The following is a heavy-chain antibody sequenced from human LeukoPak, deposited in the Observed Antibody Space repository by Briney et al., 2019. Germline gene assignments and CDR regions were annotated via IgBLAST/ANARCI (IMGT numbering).Heavy chain of an antibody. CDR2: IYTSGST. J-gene: IGHJ5*02. V-gene: IGHV4-4*07. CDR3: ARRLTYYYGSGRGRWFDP. D-gene: IGHD3-10*01. Sequence: SETLSLTCTVSGGSISSYYWSWIRQPAGKGLEWIGRIYTSGSTNYNPSLKSRVTISVDTSKNQFSLKLSSVTAADTAVYYCARRLTYYYGSGRGRWFDPWGQGTLVTVSS. CDR1: GGSISSYY.